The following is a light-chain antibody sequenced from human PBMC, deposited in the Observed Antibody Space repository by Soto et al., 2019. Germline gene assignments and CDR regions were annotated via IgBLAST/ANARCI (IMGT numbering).Light chain of an antibody. Sequence: QSALTQPPSASGSPGQSVTISCTGTSSDIGGYYYVSWYQQHPGKAPKLMIYEVSKRPSGVPGRFSGSKSGNTASLTISGLQTEDEADYYCSSDAGSNIYVFGTGTRSPS. J-gene: IGLJ1*01. CDR3: SSDAGSNIYV. V-gene: IGLV2-8*01. CDR2: EVS. CDR1: SSDIGGYYY.